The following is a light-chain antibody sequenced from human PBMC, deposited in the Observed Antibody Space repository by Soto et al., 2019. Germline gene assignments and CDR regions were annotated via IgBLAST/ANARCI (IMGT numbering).Light chain of an antibody. CDR1: QGIRND. J-gene: IGKJ1*01. V-gene: IGKV1-17*01. CDR2: AAS. CDR3: QQPNSDPRT. Sequence: DIQRTQSPSSLSASLGDRVTITFRAIQGIRNDLGWYQQKPGKAPKRLIYAASSLQSGAPSRFSGSGSGTEFALTISSRQPEDFATYYCQQPNSDPRTFGQETRMDIK.